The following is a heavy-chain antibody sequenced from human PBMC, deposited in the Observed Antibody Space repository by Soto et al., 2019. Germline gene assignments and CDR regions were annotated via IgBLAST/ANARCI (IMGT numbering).Heavy chain of an antibody. D-gene: IGHD6-13*01. CDR1: GFTFTTHG. Sequence: QVQLVESGGGVVQPGRSLSLSCAASGFTFTTHGMHWVRQSPGKGLEWVASIAYDGSNRNYGDPVKGRFFVSRNNPKKTLPLQMNSLRDEDTAVYFCAKDRGGSWTFDYWGQGILVSGPS. V-gene: IGHV3-30*18. CDR2: IAYDGSNR. CDR3: AKDRGGSWTFDY. J-gene: IGHJ4*02.